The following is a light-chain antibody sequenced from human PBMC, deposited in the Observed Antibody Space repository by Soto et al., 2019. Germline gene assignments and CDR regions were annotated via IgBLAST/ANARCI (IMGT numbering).Light chain of an antibody. J-gene: IGLJ1*01. V-gene: IGLV2-14*01. CDR2: DVS. CDR3: SSYTSSSTDV. Sequence: QSALTQPASVSGSPGQSITISCTGTSSDVGGYNYVSWYQQHPGKAPKLMIYDVSSRHSGVSDRFSGSKSGNTASLTISGRQAEDEAEYYCSSYTSSSTDVFGTGTKLTV. CDR1: SSDVGGYNY.